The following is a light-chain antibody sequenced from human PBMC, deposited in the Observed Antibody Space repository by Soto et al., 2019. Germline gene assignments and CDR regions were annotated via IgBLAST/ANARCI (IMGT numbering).Light chain of an antibody. V-gene: IGLV2-14*01. CDR1: SRDVGGYNY. CDR2: EVS. Sequence: QSVLTQPASVSGSPGQSITISCTGTSRDVGGYNYVSWYQQHPGKAPKLMIYEVSNRPSGVSNRFSGSKSGNTASLTISGLQAEDEADYYCSSYTTSSTLEVLFGGGTQLTVL. CDR3: SSYTTSSTLEVL. J-gene: IGLJ2*01.